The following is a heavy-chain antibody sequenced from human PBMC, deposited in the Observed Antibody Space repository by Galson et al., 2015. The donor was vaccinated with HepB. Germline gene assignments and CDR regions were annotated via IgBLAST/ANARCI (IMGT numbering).Heavy chain of an antibody. CDR3: ASYFGSGSPDCFHV. CDR2: IIPIFGTA. V-gene: IGHV1-69*06. D-gene: IGHD3-10*01. Sequence: SVKVSCKASGGTFSSHAISWVRQAPGQGLEWMGRIIPIFGTANYAQKFQGRVTITEDKFTSTAYMEVTRLTYEDTAIYYCASYFGSGSPDCFHVWGQGTMVTVSS. CDR1: GGTFSSHA. J-gene: IGHJ3*01.